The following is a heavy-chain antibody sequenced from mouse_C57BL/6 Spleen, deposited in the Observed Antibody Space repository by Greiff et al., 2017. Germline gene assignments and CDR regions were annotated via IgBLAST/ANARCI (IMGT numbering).Heavy chain of an antibody. V-gene: IGHV14-4*01. CDR1: GFIIKDDY. Sequence: VQLQQSGAELVRPGASVKLSCTASGFIIKDDYMHWVKQRPEQGLEWIGWIDPENGDTEYASKFQGKATITADTSSNTAYLQLSSLTSEDTAVYYCTTRYYGSSFSFDDWGQGTTLTVSS. CDR2: IDPENGDT. D-gene: IGHD1-1*01. CDR3: TTRYYGSSFSFDD. J-gene: IGHJ2*01.